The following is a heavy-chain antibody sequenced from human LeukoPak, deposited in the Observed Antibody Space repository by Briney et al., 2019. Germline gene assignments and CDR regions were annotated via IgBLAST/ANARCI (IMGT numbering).Heavy chain of an antibody. CDR1: GGSISSYY. D-gene: IGHD3-3*01. CDR2: IYYSEST. J-gene: IGHJ5*02. V-gene: IGHV4-59*01. CDR3: ARGQTYYDFWSGYYFNWFDP. Sequence: SETLSLTCTVSGGSISSYYWSWIRQPPGKGLEWIGYIYYSESTNYNPSLKSRVTTSVDTSKNQFSLKLSSVTAADTAVYYCARGQTYYDFWSGYYFNWFDPWGQGTLVTVSS.